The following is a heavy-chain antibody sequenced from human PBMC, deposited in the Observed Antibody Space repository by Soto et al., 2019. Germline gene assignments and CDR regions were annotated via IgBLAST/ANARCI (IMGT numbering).Heavy chain of an antibody. CDR2: IKSKTDGGTT. Sequence: GGSLRLSCAASGFTFSNAWMSWVRQAPGKGLEWVGRIKSKTDGGTTDYAAPVKGRFTISRDDSKNTLYLQMNSLKTEDTAVYYCTTDIAAAGNKPPPDYWGQGTLVTVSS. V-gene: IGHV3-15*01. CDR3: TTDIAAAGNKPPPDY. D-gene: IGHD6-13*01. CDR1: GFTFSNAW. J-gene: IGHJ4*02.